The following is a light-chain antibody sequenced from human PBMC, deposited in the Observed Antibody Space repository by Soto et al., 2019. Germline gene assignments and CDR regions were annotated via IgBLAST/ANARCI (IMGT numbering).Light chain of an antibody. CDR3: HQYYNVPFT. J-gene: IGKJ3*01. CDR1: QSVLYNSNNRNY. V-gene: IGKV4-1*01. CDR2: WSS. Sequence: DIVMTQSPDSLAVFLGERATINCKSSQSVLYNSNNRNYLAWYQQKPGQPPKLLIYWSSTRESGVPDRFTGSGSGTDFTLTISSLQAEDVAVYYCHQYYNVPFTFGPGTKVDIK.